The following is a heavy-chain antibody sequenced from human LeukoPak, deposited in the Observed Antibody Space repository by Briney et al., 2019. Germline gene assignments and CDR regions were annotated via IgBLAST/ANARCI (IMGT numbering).Heavy chain of an antibody. J-gene: IGHJ6*03. CDR2: INHSGST. CDR1: GGSFSGYY. CDR3: ALAGARGTYYYYYMDV. V-gene: IGHV4-34*01. Sequence: SETLSLTCAVYGGSFSGYYWSWIRQPPGKGLEWIGEINHSGSTNYSPSLKSRVTISVDTSKNQFSLKLSSVTAADTAVYYCALAGARGTYYYYYMDVWGKGTTVTVSS. D-gene: IGHD3-16*01.